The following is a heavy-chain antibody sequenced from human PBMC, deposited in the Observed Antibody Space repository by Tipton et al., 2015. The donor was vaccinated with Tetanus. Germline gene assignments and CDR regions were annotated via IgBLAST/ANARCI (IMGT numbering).Heavy chain of an antibody. D-gene: IGHD6-13*01. CDR1: GGSISGYY. J-gene: IGHJ6*02. Sequence: TLSLTCTVSGGSISGYYWTWIRQTPGKGLEWIGNIYDSGRTHYNPALKSRVTISVDTSKNQFSLKLTSVTAADAAVYSCVRGFLVSGINYYYGIDVWGQGTTVTVSS. CDR2: IYDSGRT. CDR3: VRGFLVSGINYYYGIDV. V-gene: IGHV4-59*01.